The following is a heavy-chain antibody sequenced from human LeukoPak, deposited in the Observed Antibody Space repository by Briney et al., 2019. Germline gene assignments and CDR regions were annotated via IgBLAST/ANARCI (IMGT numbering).Heavy chain of an antibody. V-gene: IGHV1-18*04. D-gene: IGHD6-19*01. Sequence: ASVKVSCKASGYTFTNHYLHWVRQAPGQGLEWMGWISAYNGNTNYAQKLQGRVTMTTDTSTSTAYMELRSLRSDDTAVYYCARILIAVAGYYYYGMDVWGQGTTVTVSS. CDR1: GYTFTNHY. CDR3: ARILIAVAGYYYYGMDV. CDR2: ISAYNGNT. J-gene: IGHJ6*02.